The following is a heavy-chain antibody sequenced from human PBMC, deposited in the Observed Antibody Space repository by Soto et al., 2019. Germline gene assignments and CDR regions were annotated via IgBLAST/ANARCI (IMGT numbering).Heavy chain of an antibody. Sequence: ASVEVSCRVPENTLTELTIDWLRQAPGKGLEWMGRSAPEEGEPIYPQKFQGRVSMTEDPSTDTAYMELTCLRSEDTAVYFCAADRKIVGTIGAFDFWGQGTLVTVSS. J-gene: IGHJ4*02. D-gene: IGHD1-26*01. CDR1: ENTLTELT. V-gene: IGHV1-24*01. CDR2: SAPEEGEP. CDR3: AADRKIVGTIGAFDF.